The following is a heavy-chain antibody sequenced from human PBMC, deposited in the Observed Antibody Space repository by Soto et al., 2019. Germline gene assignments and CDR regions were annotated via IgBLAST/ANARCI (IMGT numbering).Heavy chain of an antibody. CDR1: GGSVSSGGYY. J-gene: IGHJ4*02. CDR3: ARVYYDFWSGYYTGVQFDY. CDR2: IYYSGST. Sequence: NPLETLSLTCTVSGGSVSSGGYYWSWIRQPPGKGLEWIGYIYYSGSTNYKPSLKSRVTISVGTSKNQFSLKLSSVTAADTAVYYRARVYYDFWSGYYTGVQFDYWGQGTLLTVSS. D-gene: IGHD3-3*01. V-gene: IGHV4-61*08.